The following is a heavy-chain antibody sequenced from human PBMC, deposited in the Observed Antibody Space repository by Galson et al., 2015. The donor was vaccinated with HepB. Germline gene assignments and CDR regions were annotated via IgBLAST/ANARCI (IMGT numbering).Heavy chain of an antibody. CDR3: ARATSSWYGGGYFDY. D-gene: IGHD6-13*01. CDR2: INSDGSST. J-gene: IGHJ4*02. V-gene: IGHV3-74*01. CDR1: GFTFSSYW. Sequence: SLRLSCAASGFTFSSYWMHWVRQAPGKGLVWVSRINSDGSSTSYADSVKGRFTISRDNAKNTLYLQMNSLRAEDTAVYYCARATSSWYGGGYFDYWGQGTLVTVSS.